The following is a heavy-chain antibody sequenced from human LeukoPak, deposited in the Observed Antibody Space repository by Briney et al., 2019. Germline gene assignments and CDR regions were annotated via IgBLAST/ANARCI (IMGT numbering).Heavy chain of an antibody. D-gene: IGHD3-22*01. CDR3: ARTRIPGDYYDSSGYSYYYYMDV. CDR1: GGTFSSYA. Sequence: SVKVSCKASGGTFSSYAISWVRQAPGQGLEWMGGIIPIFGAANYAQKFQGRVTITADESTSTAYMELSSLRSEDTAVYYCARTRIPGDYYDSSGYSYYYYMDVWGKGTTVTVSS. V-gene: IGHV1-69*01. CDR2: IIPIFGAA. J-gene: IGHJ6*03.